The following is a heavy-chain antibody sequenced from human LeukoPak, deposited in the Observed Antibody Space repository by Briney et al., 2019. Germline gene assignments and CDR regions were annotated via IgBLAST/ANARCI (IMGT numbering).Heavy chain of an antibody. D-gene: IGHD6-25*01. Sequence: QAGGSLRLSCAASGFTVSGNYMSWVRQAPGKGLEWVSVIYTAGSTYNADSVKGRFTISRDKSKNMLYLQMNTLRAEDTAVYFCAGGNTWPGLSYWGQGTLLTVSS. CDR3: AGGNTWPGLSY. V-gene: IGHV3-53*01. J-gene: IGHJ4*02. CDR2: IYTAGST. CDR1: GFTVSGNY.